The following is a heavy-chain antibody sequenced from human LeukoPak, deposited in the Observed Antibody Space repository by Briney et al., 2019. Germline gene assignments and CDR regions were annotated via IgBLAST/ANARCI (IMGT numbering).Heavy chain of an antibody. CDR1: GFTFSSFT. J-gene: IGHJ4*02. D-gene: IGHD3-10*01. Sequence: NLGGSLRLSCAASGFTFSSFTMNWVRQAPGKGLEWVSSISSTSSDIYYADSVKGRFTISRDNAKNSLYLQLNGLRADDTAVYYCARSNYGPNYLDYWGQGTLVTVSS. CDR3: ARSNYGPNYLDY. V-gene: IGHV3-21*01. CDR2: ISSTSSDI.